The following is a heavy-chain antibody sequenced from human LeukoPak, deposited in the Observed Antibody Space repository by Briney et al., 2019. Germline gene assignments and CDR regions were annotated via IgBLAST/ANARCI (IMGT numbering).Heavy chain of an antibody. V-gene: IGHV4-30-2*01. CDR3: ARTYYDILTGYYFDP. CDR1: GGSISSGGSS. D-gene: IGHD3-9*01. Sequence: SQTLSLTCAVSGGSISSGGSSWSWIRQPPGKGLEWIGYIYHSGSTYYNPSLKSRVTISLDRSRNQFSLKLSSVTAADTAVYYCARTYYDILTGYYFDPWGQGTLVAVSS. J-gene: IGHJ5*02. CDR2: IYHSGST.